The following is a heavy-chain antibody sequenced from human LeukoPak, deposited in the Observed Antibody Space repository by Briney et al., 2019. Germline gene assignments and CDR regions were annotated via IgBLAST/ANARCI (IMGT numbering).Heavy chain of an antibody. CDR3: AKRRRYDILTGYDY. CDR1: RFTFSSYA. J-gene: IGHJ4*02. CDR2: ISGSGGST. Sequence: PGGSLRLSCAASRFTFSSYAMSWVRQAPGKGLEWVSAISGSGGSTYYADSVKGRFTISRDNSKNTLYLQMNSLRAEDTAVYYCAKRRRYDILTGYDYWGQGTLVTVSS. V-gene: IGHV3-23*01. D-gene: IGHD3-9*01.